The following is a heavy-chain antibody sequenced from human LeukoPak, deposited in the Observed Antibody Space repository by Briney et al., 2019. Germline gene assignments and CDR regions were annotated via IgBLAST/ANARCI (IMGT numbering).Heavy chain of an antibody. D-gene: IGHD3-10*01. CDR1: GYTFTSYH. CDR2: INPSDGST. Sequence: ASVKVSCKASGYTFTSYHMHWVRQAPGQGLEWMGIINPSDGSTTYAQNFQGRVTMTRDTSISTAYMELSRLRSDDTAVYYCASERDYYGSGSSPPDYWGQGTLVTVSS. J-gene: IGHJ4*02. CDR3: ASERDYYGSGSSPPDY. V-gene: IGHV1-46*01.